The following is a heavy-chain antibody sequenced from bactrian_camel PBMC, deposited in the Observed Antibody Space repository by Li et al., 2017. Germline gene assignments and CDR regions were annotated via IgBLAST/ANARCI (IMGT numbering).Heavy chain of an antibody. CDR2: AYSDGRAT. J-gene: IGHJ4*01. D-gene: IGHD2*01. CDR3: ATDSSTYCSGGYCYTRGEYSY. CDR1: GVFY. Sequence: HVQLVESGGGLVQPGGSLRLSCAASGVFYMSWVRQAPGKGLEWVSSAYSDGRATFYADSVKGRFTISRDNAKNTVYLQMNSLKSEDTALYYCATDSSTYCSGGYCYTRGEYSYWGQGTQVTVS. V-gene: IGHV3-2*01.